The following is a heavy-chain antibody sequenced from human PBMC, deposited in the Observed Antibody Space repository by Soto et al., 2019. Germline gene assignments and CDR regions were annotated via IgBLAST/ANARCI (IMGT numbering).Heavy chain of an antibody. D-gene: IGHD6-13*01. V-gene: IGHV1-46*01. CDR1: RYTFRVYY. Sequence: VSVKASSNASRYTFRVYYMQLVRQAPGQRLEWMGIIHPSGGSTTYAQKIQGRVTMTRDTSTSTVYMELSSLRSEDTAVYYCARDSLYSSRPPFDYWGQGTLVTVPS. CDR2: IHPSGGST. J-gene: IGHJ4*02. CDR3: ARDSLYSSRPPFDY.